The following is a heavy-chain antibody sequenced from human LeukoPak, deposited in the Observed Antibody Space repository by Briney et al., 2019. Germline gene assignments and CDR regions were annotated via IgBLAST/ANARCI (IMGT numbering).Heavy chain of an antibody. V-gene: IGHV1-18*01. D-gene: IGHD3-22*01. CDR3: ARDVTLHPITMIVVVPPYLGY. CDR2: ISAYNGNT. Sequence: ASVKVSCKASGYTFTSYGISWVRQAPGQGLEWMGWISAYNGNTNYAQKLQGRVTMTTDTSTSTAYMELRSLRSDDTAVYYCARDVTLHPITMIVVVPPYLGYWGQGTLVTVSS. CDR1: GYTFTSYG. J-gene: IGHJ4*02.